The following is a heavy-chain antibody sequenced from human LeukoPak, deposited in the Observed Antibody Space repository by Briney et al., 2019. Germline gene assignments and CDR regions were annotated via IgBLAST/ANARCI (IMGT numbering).Heavy chain of an antibody. CDR3: VREAGSDYLFDS. CDR2: IWFDGSQQ. Sequence: GGSLRLSCEASGFRFNTYGMHWVRQAPGKGLAWVAVIWFDGSQQYYADSVKGRFAISRDNSKNMVFLQMNSLRVEDTGIYYCVREAGSDYLFDSWGQGTLVTVSS. J-gene: IGHJ4*02. D-gene: IGHD4-17*01. V-gene: IGHV3-33*01. CDR1: GFRFNTYG.